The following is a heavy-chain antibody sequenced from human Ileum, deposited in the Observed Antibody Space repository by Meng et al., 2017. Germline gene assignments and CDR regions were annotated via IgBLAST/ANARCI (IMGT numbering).Heavy chain of an antibody. CDR3: ATRSSSWGPQQPFDY. CDR2: IYHSGST. V-gene: IGHV4-4*02. D-gene: IGHD6-13*01. Sequence: SETLSLTCAVSGGSISSSNWWSWVRQPPGKGLEWIGEIYHSGSTNYNPSLKSRVTISVVKSKNQFSLKLSSVTAADTAVYYCATRSSSWGPQQPFDYWGHGTLVTVSS. J-gene: IGHJ4*01. CDR1: GGSISSSNW.